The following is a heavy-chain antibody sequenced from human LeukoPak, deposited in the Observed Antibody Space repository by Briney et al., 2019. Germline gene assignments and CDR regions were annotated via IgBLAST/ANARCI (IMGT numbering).Heavy chain of an antibody. J-gene: IGHJ4*02. D-gene: IGHD3-22*01. CDR2: IYYSGST. V-gene: IGHV4-59*01. CDR3: ARGGYYYDSRGYRAPRHFDY. Sequence: SETLSLTCTVSGGSISSYYWSWIRQPPGKGLEWIGYIYYSGSTNYNPSLKSRVTISVDTSKNQFSLQLSSVTAADTAVYYCARGGYYYDSRGYRAPRHFDYWGQGTLVTVSS. CDR1: GGSISSYY.